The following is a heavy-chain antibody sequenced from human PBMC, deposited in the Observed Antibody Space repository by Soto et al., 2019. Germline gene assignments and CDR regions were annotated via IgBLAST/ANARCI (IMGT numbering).Heavy chain of an antibody. V-gene: IGHV1-18*01. J-gene: IGHJ4*02. Sequence: VASVKVSCKASGYTFTSYGISWVRQAPGQGLAWMGWISADNGNTNYAQKLQGRVTMTTDTSTSTAYMELRSLRSDDTAVYYCARRYYYESCGYPVEGYFDYWGQGTLLTVST. CDR1: GYTFTSYG. CDR2: ISADNGNT. D-gene: IGHD3-22*01. CDR3: ARRYYYESCGYPVEGYFDY.